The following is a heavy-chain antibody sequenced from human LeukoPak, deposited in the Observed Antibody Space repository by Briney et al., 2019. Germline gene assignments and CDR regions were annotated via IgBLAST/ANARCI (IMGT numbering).Heavy chain of an antibody. D-gene: IGHD4-17*01. V-gene: IGHV1-18*01. Sequence: GASVKVSCKASGYTFSSNGVSWVRQDPGQGLEWMGWISAYNGNTNYAQKVQGRVTMTTDTSTSTAYMDLRSLRSDDTAVYYCARTIDYGDSEVLDYWGQGTLVTVSS. CDR1: GYTFSSNG. J-gene: IGHJ4*02. CDR2: ISAYNGNT. CDR3: ARTIDYGDSEVLDY.